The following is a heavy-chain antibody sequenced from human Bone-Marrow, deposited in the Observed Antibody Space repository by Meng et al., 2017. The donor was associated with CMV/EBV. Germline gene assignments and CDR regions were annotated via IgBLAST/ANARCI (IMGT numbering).Heavy chain of an antibody. J-gene: IGHJ4*02. CDR1: GFTFSDYY. Sequence: GESLKISCAASGFTFSDYYMSWIRQAPGKGLEWVSYISSSGSTIYYADSVKGRFTISRDNAKNSLYLQMNSLRAEDTAVYYCARGAGDSSSGYYFDYWGQGTLITVSS. V-gene: IGHV3-11*01. D-gene: IGHD6-6*01. CDR2: ISSSGSTI. CDR3: ARGAGDSSSGYYFDY.